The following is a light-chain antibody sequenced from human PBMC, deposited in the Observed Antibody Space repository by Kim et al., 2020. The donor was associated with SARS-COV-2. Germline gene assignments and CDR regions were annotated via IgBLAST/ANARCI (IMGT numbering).Light chain of an antibody. CDR1: SSDVGTYKS. CDR3: CSYAGTYTYWV. CDR2: DVT. V-gene: IGLV2-11*01. J-gene: IGLJ3*02. Sequence: QSVTISSTGTSSDVGTYKSVSWYQHHPGKAPKLMIYDVTERPSGVPDRFSGSKSGNTASLTISGLQAEDEADYYCCSYAGTYTYWVFGGGTQLTVL.